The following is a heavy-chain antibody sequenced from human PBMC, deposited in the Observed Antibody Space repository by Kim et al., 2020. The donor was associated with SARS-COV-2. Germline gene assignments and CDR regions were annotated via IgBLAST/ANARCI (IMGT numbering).Heavy chain of an antibody. D-gene: IGHD3-3*01. V-gene: IGHV3-13*01. J-gene: IGHJ6*02. CDR2: IGTAGDT. CDR3: ARSHGIGIGGWVRCQGVKGDVLRFLVCLRFRAYDKGGYYYYGMDV. CDR1: GFTFSSYD. Sequence: GGSLRLSCAASGFTFSSYDMHWVRQAPGKGLEWVSAIGTAGDTYYPGSVKGRFTIFRENAKNSLYLQMNSLRAGDTAVYYCARSHGIGIGGWVRCQGVKGDVLRFLVCLRFRAYDKGGYYYYGMDVWGQGTTVTVSS.